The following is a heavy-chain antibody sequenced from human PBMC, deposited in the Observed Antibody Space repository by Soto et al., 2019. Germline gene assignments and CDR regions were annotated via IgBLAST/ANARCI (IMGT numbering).Heavy chain of an antibody. J-gene: IGHJ3*02. CDR3: ERRRWFGELLGDFDI. D-gene: IGHD3-10*01. CDR2: IYPGDSDT. Sequence: GESLKISCKGSGYSFTSYWIGWVRQMPGKGLEWMGIIYPGDSDTRYSPSFQGQVTTSADKSISTAYLQWSSLKASDTAMYYCERRRWFGELLGDFDIWGQGTMVTVSS. CDR1: GYSFTSYW. V-gene: IGHV5-51*01.